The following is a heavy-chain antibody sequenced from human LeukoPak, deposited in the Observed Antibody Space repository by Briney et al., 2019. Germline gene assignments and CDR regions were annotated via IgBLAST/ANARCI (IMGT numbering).Heavy chain of an antibody. D-gene: IGHD2-21*02. CDR3: ARVTSIDSGAFDI. CDR1: GESLSGYF. Sequence: SETLSLTCAVYGESLSGYFWSWIRQPPGKGLEWIGKINHAGSTIYNPSLKSRVYISVHASKNQFSLKLNSVTAADTAVYYCARVTSIDSGAFDIWGQGTMVTVSS. J-gene: IGHJ3*02. CDR2: INHAGST. V-gene: IGHV4-34*01.